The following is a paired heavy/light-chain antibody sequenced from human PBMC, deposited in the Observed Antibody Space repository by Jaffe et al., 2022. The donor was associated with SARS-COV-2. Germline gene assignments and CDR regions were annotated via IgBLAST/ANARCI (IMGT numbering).Heavy chain of an antibody. CDR3: ARGGATLNVSPNY. CDR2: INPSGGGR. V-gene: IGHV1-46*01. D-gene: IGHD5-12*01. Sequence: QVQLVQSGAEVKKPGASVTVSCKASGYTFTSYYLHWVRQAPGQGLEWVGIINPSGGGRVYAQKFQGRVTMTRDTSTSTVYMELSSLRSEDTAVFYCARGGATLNVSPNYWGQGTMVTVSS. J-gene: IGHJ4*02. CDR1: GYTFTSYY.
Light chain of an antibody. V-gene: IGLV1-44*01. J-gene: IGLJ2*01. CDR3: AAWDDSLNGVV. CDR2: SNN. CDR1: RSNIVSNF. Sequence: QSVLTQPPSASGTPGQRVTISCSGSRSNIVSNFVNWYQQLPGTAPKLLIYSNNQRPSGVPDRFSGSKSGASASLAISGLQSEDEADYYCAAWDDSLNGVVFGGGTKLTVL.